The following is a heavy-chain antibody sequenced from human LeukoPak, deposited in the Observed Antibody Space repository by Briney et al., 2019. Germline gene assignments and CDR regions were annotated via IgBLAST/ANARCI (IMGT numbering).Heavy chain of an antibody. Sequence: GGSLRLSCAASGFIFSSYSMNWVRQAPGKGLEWVSHISSSSTIYYADSVKGRFTISRDNAKNSLYLQMNSLRAEDTAVYYCARGAYYYDSSGYYSDYWGQGTLVTVSS. J-gene: IGHJ4*02. D-gene: IGHD3-22*01. V-gene: IGHV3-48*01. CDR3: ARGAYYYDSSGYYSDY. CDR1: GFIFSSYS. CDR2: ISSSSTI.